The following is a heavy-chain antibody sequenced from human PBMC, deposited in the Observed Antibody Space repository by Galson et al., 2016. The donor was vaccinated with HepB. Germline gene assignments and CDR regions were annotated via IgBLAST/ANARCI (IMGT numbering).Heavy chain of an antibody. Sequence: SLRLSCAASGCTFSRTGMHWVRQAPGKGLEWVAVIWYDGTNTYLGDAVKGRFTISRDNSKNMLYLQMNSLRVEDTAVYYCAKEGPGGRYYFDDWGQGTLVSVSS. J-gene: IGHJ4*02. CDR3: AKEGPGGRYYFDD. CDR1: GCTFSRTG. D-gene: IGHD3-16*01. V-gene: IGHV3-33*03. CDR2: IWYDGTNT.